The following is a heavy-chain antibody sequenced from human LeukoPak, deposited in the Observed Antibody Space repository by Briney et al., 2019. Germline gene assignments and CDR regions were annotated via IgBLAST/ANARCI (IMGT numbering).Heavy chain of an antibody. CDR1: GGSISSYY. V-gene: IGHV4-59*01. CDR3: ASVWDSRAFDY. CDR2: IYYSGST. Sequence: PSETLSLTCTVSGGSISSYYWSWIRQPPGKGLEWIGYIYYSGSTNYNPSLKGRVTISVDTSKNQFSLKLSSVTAADTAVYYCASVWDSRAFDYWGQGTLVTVSS. D-gene: IGHD3-22*01. J-gene: IGHJ4*02.